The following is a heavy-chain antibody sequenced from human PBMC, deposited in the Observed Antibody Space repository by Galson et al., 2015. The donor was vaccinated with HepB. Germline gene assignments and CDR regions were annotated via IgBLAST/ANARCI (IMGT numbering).Heavy chain of an antibody. CDR2: ISYDGYTK. CDR3: ARDRGSSSWYYFDS. Sequence: SLRLSCAASGFTFNSYALHWVRQAPGKGLEWVAVISYDGYTKYFADSVKGRFTISRDNSKNTLYLEMNSLGPEDTAVYYCARDRGSSSWYYFDSWGQGTLVTVSS. V-gene: IGHV3-30-3*01. J-gene: IGHJ4*02. CDR1: GFTFNSYA. D-gene: IGHD6-13*01.